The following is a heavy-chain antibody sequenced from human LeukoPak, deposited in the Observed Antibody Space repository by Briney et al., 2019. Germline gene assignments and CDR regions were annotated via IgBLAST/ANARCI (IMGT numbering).Heavy chain of an antibody. D-gene: IGHD3-16*02. CDR3: ARVRVPLGELSLGY. Sequence: GESLKISCKGSGYSFTSYWIGWVRQMPGKGLEWMGIIYPGDSDTRYSPSFQGQVTISADKSISTACLQWNSLRAEDTAVYYCARVRVPLGELSLGYWGQGTLVTVSS. V-gene: IGHV5-51*01. CDR1: GYSFTSYW. CDR2: IYPGDSDT. J-gene: IGHJ4*02.